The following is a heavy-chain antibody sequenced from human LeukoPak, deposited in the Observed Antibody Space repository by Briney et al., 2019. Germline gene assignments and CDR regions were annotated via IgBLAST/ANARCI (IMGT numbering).Heavy chain of an antibody. Sequence: SETLSLTCTVSGGSISSYNWIWMRQPPGQELEWMGRIYTSGSTNYNPSLKSRVTMSVDTSKNQFSLKLSSVTAADTAVYYCARSEDYYDSSGESYFDYWGQGTLVTVSS. D-gene: IGHD3-22*01. CDR3: ARSEDYYDSSGESYFDY. V-gene: IGHV4-4*07. CDR1: GGSISSYN. J-gene: IGHJ4*02. CDR2: IYTSGST.